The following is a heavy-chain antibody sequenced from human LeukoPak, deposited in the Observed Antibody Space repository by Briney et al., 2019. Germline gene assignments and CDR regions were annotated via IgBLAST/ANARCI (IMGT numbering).Heavy chain of an antibody. V-gene: IGHV1-2*02. CDR3: ARDLSGTYQIDY. CDR2: MNPNSGGT. J-gene: IGHJ4*02. D-gene: IGHD3-10*01. Sequence: ASVKVSCKASGYTFISYDFSWVRQAPGQGLEWMGWMNPNSGGTNYPQKFQGRVTMTRDTSINTAYMELSRLRSDDTAVYYCARDLSGTYQIDYWGQGTLVTVSS. CDR1: GYTFISYD.